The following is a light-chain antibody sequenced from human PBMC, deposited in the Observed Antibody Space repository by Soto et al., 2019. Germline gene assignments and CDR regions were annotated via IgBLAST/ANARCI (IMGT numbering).Light chain of an antibody. CDR3: QQFSSYPLT. CDR1: QTVRNDY. V-gene: IGKV3-20*01. CDR2: DAS. Sequence: EVVLTQSPDTLSLCPGERAALSCRASQTVRNDYLAWYQQKPGQAPRLMSYDASSRATGIPDRFSGGGSGTDFTLTISRLEPEDFAVYYCQQFSSYPLTFGGGTKVDIK. J-gene: IGKJ4*01.